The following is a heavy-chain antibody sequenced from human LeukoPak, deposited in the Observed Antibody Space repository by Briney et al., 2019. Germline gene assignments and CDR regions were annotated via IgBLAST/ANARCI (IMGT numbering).Heavy chain of an antibody. CDR2: ISGSGGST. J-gene: IGHJ3*02. V-gene: IGHV3-23*01. CDR1: GFTFSSYA. CDR3: ARDRTTVVTPDAFDI. D-gene: IGHD4-23*01. Sequence: PGGSLRLSCAAYGFTFSSYAMSWVRQAPGKGLEWVSAISGSGGSTYYADSVKGRFTISRDNSKNTLYLQMNSLRAEDTAVYYCARDRTTVVTPDAFDIWGQGTMVTVSS.